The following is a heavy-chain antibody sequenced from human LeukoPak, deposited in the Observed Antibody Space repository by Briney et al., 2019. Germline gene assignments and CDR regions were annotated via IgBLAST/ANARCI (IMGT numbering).Heavy chain of an antibody. Sequence: SETLSLTCAVSGYSISSGYYWGWIRQPPGKGLEWIGSIYHSGSTYYNPSLKSRVTISVDTSKNQFSLKLSSVTAADTAVYYCARQGQYYDFWSGYVNWFGPWGQGTLVTVSS. V-gene: IGHV4-38-2*01. D-gene: IGHD3-3*01. CDR3: ARQGQYYDFWSGYVNWFGP. CDR2: IYHSGST. J-gene: IGHJ5*02. CDR1: GYSISSGYY.